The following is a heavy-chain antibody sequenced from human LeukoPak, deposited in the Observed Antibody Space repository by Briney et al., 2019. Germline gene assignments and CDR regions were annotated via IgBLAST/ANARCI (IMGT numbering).Heavy chain of an antibody. V-gene: IGHV1-69*13. CDR3: AKDPYSGVVPDYYYMDV. D-gene: IGHD2-2*01. J-gene: IGHJ6*03. CDR1: GGTFSSYA. CDR2: IIPIFGTA. Sequence: SVKVSCKASGGTFSSYAISWVRQAPGQGLEWMGGIIPIFGTANYAQKFQGRVTITADESTSTAYMELSSLRAEDTAVYYCAKDPYSGVVPDYYYMDVWGKGTTVTVSS.